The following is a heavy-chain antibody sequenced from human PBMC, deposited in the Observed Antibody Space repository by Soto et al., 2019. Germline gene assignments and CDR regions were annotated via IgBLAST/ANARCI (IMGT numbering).Heavy chain of an antibody. CDR1: GGSISSYY. CDR3: ARDGSSQPNGSGSWQGVSGYYYYMDV. D-gene: IGHD3-10*01. J-gene: IGHJ6*03. CDR2: IYYSGST. V-gene: IGHV4-59*01. Sequence: SQTLSLTCTVSGGSISSYYWSWIRQPPGKGLEWIGYIYYSGSTNYNPSLKSRVTISVDTSKNQFSLKLSSVTAADTAVYYCARDGSSQPNGSGSWQGVSGYYYYMDVWGKGTTVTVSS.